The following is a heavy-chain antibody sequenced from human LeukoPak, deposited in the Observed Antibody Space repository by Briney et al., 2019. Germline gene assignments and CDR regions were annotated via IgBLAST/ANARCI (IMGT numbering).Heavy chain of an antibody. Sequence: GGSLRLSCAASGFPFSTYWMHWVRQAPGKGLVWVSHINSDGSRITYADSVKGRFTISRDNAKNTVFLQMTSLRVEDTALYYCARVQLVDYYYYSYMDVWGKGTTVTVSS. CDR2: INSDGSRI. J-gene: IGHJ6*03. D-gene: IGHD6-6*01. CDR3: ARVQLVDYYYYSYMDV. CDR1: GFPFSTYW. V-gene: IGHV3-74*01.